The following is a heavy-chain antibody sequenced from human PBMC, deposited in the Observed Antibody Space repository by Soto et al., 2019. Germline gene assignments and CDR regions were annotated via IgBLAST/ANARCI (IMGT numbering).Heavy chain of an antibody. CDR3: ARGHGVISIFGAPGHFDN. V-gene: IGHV4-39*01. Sequence: QLQLQESGPGLVKPSETLSLTCTVSGGSISSGSYYWGWIRQSPGKGLEWIGSISYSGGTYYNPSLKCRVTISVDTSKNHFSLKLSSVTAADTAVYYCARGHGVISIFGAPGHFDNWGQGTLVTVSS. J-gene: IGHJ4*02. CDR1: GGSISSGSYY. CDR2: ISYSGGT. D-gene: IGHD3-3*01.